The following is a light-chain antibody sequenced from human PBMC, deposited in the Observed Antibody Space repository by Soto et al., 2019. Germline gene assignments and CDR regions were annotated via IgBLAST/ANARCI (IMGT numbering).Light chain of an antibody. V-gene: IGKV1-5*03. CDR2: KAS. CDR3: QQYNSYPFT. CDR1: QSISSW. Sequence: DIQMTQSPSTLSASVGDRVTITCRASQSISSWLAWYQHKPGKAPKLLIYKASSLESGVPSRYSGSGSGTEFTLIISNLQPDDFANYYCQQYNSYPFTFGRGTKLEIK. J-gene: IGKJ2*01.